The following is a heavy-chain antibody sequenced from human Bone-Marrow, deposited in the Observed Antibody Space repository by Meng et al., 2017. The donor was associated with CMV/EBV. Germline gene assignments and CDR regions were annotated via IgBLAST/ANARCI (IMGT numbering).Heavy chain of an antibody. CDR2: IYYSGST. D-gene: IGHD2-2*01. V-gene: IGHV4-59*01. Sequence: SETLSLTCIVSGGSLSSYYWSWIRQPPGKGLEWIGYIYYSGSTNYNPSLKSRVTISVDTSKNQFSLKLSSVTAADTAVYYCARESASQGYCSSTSCYPDAFAIWGQGQMVNVAS. J-gene: IGHJ3*02. CDR3: ARESASQGYCSSTSCYPDAFAI. CDR1: GGSLSSYY.